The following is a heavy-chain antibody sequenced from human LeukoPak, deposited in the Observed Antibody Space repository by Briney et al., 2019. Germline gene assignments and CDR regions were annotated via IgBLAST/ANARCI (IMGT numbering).Heavy chain of an antibody. CDR2: INHSGST. CDR1: GGSFSGYY. D-gene: IGHD3-10*02. Sequence: PSETLSLTCAVYGGSFSGYYWSSIRQPPGKGLEWIGEINHSGSTNYNPSLKSRVTISVDTSKNQFSLKLSSVTAADTAVYYCAWSKFGELDYWGQGTLVTVSS. CDR3: AWSKFGELDY. V-gene: IGHV4-34*01. J-gene: IGHJ4*02.